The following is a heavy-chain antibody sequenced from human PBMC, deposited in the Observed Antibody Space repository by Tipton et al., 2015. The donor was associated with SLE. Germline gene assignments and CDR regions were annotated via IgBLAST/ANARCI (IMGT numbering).Heavy chain of an antibody. CDR3: ARVRGDYGDYNYYYYYYMDV. CDR1: GGSISTYY. D-gene: IGHD4-17*01. V-gene: IGHV4-4*07. Sequence: TLSLTCTVSGGSISTYYWSWIRQPAGKALEWLGRIYMSGSTKYNPSLESRVTMSVDTSQNQFSLKLSSVTAADTAVYYCARVRGDYGDYNYYYYYYMDVWGKGTTVTVSS. J-gene: IGHJ6*03. CDR2: IYMSGST.